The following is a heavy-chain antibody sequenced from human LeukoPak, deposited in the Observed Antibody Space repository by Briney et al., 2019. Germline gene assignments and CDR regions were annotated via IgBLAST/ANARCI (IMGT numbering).Heavy chain of an antibody. CDR1: GGSISSSSHY. D-gene: IGHD4-17*01. V-gene: IGHV4-39*07. J-gene: IGHJ5*02. Sequence: SETLSLTCTVSGGSISSSSHYWGWIRQPPGKGLEWIGSIYYSGSTNYNPSLKSRVTISVDTSKNQFSLKLSSVTAADTAVYYCARALPYGDYAWFDPWGQGTLVTVSS. CDR3: ARALPYGDYAWFDP. CDR2: IYYSGST.